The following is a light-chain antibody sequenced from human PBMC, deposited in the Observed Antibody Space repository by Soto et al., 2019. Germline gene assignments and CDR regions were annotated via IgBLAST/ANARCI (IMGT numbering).Light chain of an antibody. CDR3: SLYISRSTSFV. CDR1: SSDVGTYIS. J-gene: IGLJ1*01. CDR2: AVS. V-gene: IGLV2-18*01. Sequence: QSVLTQPPSVSGSPGQSVSISCTGTSSDVGTYISVSWYQQPPGTAPKLIIYAVSNRPSGVPDRFSGSKSGNTASLTISGLQAEDEADYYCSLYISRSTSFVFGNGTKLTV.